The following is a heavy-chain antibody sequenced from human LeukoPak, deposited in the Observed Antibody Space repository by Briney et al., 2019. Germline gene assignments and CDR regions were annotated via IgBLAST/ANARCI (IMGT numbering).Heavy chain of an antibody. CDR1: GGSISSSSYY. Sequence: SETLSLTCTVSGGSISSSSYYWSWIRQPPGKGLEWIGYIYYSGSTKYNPSLKSRVTISVDTSKNQFSLNLSSVTAADTAVYYCARYGRKWYFDLWGRGTLVTVSS. D-gene: IGHD1-26*01. CDR2: IYYSGST. CDR3: ARYGRKWYFDL. J-gene: IGHJ2*01. V-gene: IGHV4-61*01.